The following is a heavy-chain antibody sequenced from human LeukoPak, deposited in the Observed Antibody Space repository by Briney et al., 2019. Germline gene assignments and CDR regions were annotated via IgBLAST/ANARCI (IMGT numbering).Heavy chain of an antibody. CDR2: INHSGST. V-gene: IGHV4-34*01. J-gene: IGHJ4*02. D-gene: IGHD3-16*01. CDR1: GGSFSGYY. CDR3: ASEGGVREKPFDY. Sequence: SETLSLTCAVYGGSFSGYYWSWIRQPPGEGLEWIGEINHSGSTNYNPSLKSRVTISVDTSKNQFSLKLSSVTAADTAVYYCASEGGVREKPFDYWGQGTLVTVSS.